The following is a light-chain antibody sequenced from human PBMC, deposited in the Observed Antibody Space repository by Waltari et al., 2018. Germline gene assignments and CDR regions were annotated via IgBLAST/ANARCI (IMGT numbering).Light chain of an antibody. J-gene: IGKJ1*01. V-gene: IGKV1-8*01. CDR2: ATS. CDR1: QGIRTY. Sequence: AIRMTQSPSSISASTGDTVTISCRASQGIRTYLAWYQQKPGTAPKLLMYATSTLQTGFPSRFSGGGSGTDFTLTISRLQSDDFAIYYCQQYYDYPGTFGQGTKVEVK. CDR3: QQYYDYPGT.